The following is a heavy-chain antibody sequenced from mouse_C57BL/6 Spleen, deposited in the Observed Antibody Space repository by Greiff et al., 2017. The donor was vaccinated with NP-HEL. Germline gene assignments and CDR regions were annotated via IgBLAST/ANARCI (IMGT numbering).Heavy chain of an antibody. CDR2: IRSKSNNYAT. Sequence: EVMLVESGGGLVQPKGSLKLSCAASGFSFNTYAMNWVRQAPRKGLEWVARIRSKSNNYATYYADSVKDRFTISRDDSESMLYLQMNNLKTEDTAMYYCVREGGLYWYFDVWGTGTTVTVSS. CDR1: GFSFNTYA. D-gene: IGHD3-1*01. CDR3: VREGGLYWYFDV. J-gene: IGHJ1*03. V-gene: IGHV10-1*01.